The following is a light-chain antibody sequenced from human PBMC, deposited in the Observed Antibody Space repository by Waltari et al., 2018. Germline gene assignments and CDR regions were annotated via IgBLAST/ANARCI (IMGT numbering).Light chain of an antibody. CDR3: QQSYNTPRYT. CDR1: ETIKTN. CDR2: DAS. V-gene: IGKV3-15*01. Sequence: EIVVTQSPATLSVSPGEGATLSCRASETIKTNLAWYQQKPGQAPRLLIYDASTRATGIPARFSGSGSGTEFTLTISSLQPEDFATYYCQQSYNTPRYTFGQGTKLEIK. J-gene: IGKJ2*01.